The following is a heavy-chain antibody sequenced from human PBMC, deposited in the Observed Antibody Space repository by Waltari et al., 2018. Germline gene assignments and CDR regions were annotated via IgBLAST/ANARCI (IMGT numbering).Heavy chain of an antibody. CDR1: GYSIRSGYY. D-gene: IGHD6-13*01. CDR3: ARRGAAGPVAGAFDI. J-gene: IGHJ3*02. CDR2: IYHSGST. Sequence: QVQLQESGPGLVKPSETLSLTCAVSGYSIRSGYYWGWLRQPPGKGLEWIGSIYHSGSTYYNPSLKSRVTISVDTSKNQFSLKLSSVTAADTAVYYCARRGAAGPVAGAFDIWGQGTMVTVSS. V-gene: IGHV4-38-2*01.